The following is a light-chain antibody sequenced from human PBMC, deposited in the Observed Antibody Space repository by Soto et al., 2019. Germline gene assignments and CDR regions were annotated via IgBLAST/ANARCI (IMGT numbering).Light chain of an antibody. V-gene: IGKV3-20*01. Sequence: EIVLTQSPDTLSLSPGERAILSCRASQTVGKNYLGWFQQKPGQAPRLLIYDASNRATGIPDRFSGSGSGTDFTFTMSRLEPEDFAVYYCQQYAYSPLTFGGGNKVEIK. CDR1: QTVGKNY. CDR3: QQYAYSPLT. CDR2: DAS. J-gene: IGKJ4*01.